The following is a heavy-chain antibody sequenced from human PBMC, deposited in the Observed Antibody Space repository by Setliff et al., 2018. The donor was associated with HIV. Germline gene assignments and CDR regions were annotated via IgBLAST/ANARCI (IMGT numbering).Heavy chain of an antibody. CDR2: IYYSGST. V-gene: IGHV4-31*03. D-gene: IGHD7-27*01. J-gene: IGHJ3*02. Sequence: KTSETLSLTCTVSGNSINSGDSYWTWIRHHPGKGLEWIGYIYYSGSTNYNPSLKSRVIISVDSSKNQFFLKLTSVTAADTAMYYCARVSQDLLGAFDIWGQGTMVTVSS. CDR1: GNSINSGDSY. CDR3: ARVSQDLLGAFDI.